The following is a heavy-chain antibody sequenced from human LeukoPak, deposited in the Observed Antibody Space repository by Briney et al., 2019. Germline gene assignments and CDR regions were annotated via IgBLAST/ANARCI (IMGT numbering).Heavy chain of an antibody. D-gene: IGHD4-23*01. CDR1: GFTFSSYA. CDR3: AKGRAGDYGGKPRQGY. Sequence: GGSLRPSCAASGFTFSSYAMSWVRQAPGKGLEWVSAISGSGGSTYYADSVKGRFTISRDNSKNTLYLQMNSLRAEDTAVYYCAKGRAGDYGGKPRQGYWGQGTLVTVSS. CDR2: ISGSGGST. J-gene: IGHJ4*02. V-gene: IGHV3-23*01.